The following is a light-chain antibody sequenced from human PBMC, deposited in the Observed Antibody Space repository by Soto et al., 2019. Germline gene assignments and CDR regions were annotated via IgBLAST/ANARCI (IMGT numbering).Light chain of an antibody. CDR1: SGSIASNY. V-gene: IGLV6-57*04. J-gene: IGLJ2*01. Sequence: NFMLTQPHSVSESPGKTVTISCTRSSGSIASNYVQWYQQRPGSAPTPVIYEDNERPSGVPDPFSGSIDSSSNSASLTISGLKTDDEADYYCQSYHSGNVVFGGGTQVTVL. CDR3: QSYHSGNVV. CDR2: EDN.